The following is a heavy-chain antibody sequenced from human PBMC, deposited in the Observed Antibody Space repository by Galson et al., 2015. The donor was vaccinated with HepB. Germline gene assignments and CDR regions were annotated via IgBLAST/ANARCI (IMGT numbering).Heavy chain of an antibody. Sequence: ETLSLTCTVSGGSISSYYWSWIRQPPGKGLEWIGYIYYSGSTNYNPSLKSRATISVDTSKNQFSLKLSSVTAADTAVYYCARGRYDFWSGYKPTRYYYYYMDVWGKGTTVTVSS. V-gene: IGHV4-59*01. CDR1: GGSISSYY. D-gene: IGHD3-3*01. CDR2: IYYSGST. J-gene: IGHJ6*03. CDR3: ARGRYDFWSGYKPTRYYYYYMDV.